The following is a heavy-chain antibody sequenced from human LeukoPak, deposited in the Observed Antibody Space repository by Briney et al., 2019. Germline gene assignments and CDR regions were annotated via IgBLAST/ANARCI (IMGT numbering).Heavy chain of an antibody. CDR2: IRYDGSNK. D-gene: IGHD2-15*01. J-gene: IGHJ6*02. Sequence: GGSLRLSCAASGFTFSSYGMHWVRQAPGKGLEWVAFIRYDGSNKYYADSVKGRFTISRDNSKSTLYLQMNSLRAEDTAVYYCVKEFKDSVVVVAASPPYGMDVWGQGTTVTVSS. CDR3: VKEFKDSVVVVAASPPYGMDV. V-gene: IGHV3-30*02. CDR1: GFTFSSYG.